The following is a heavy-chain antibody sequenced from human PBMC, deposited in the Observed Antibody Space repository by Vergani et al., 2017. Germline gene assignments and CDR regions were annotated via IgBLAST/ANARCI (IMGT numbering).Heavy chain of an antibody. Sequence: QVQLQESGPGLVKPSETLSLTCTVSGGSITNNFWSWIRRPPGKGLEWIGYIHHSGATNSKSSLRSRVSISIDTSKSSFSLRLSSVTTADTAMYYCAREVASGYDGAWYSGTGMDVWGQGTTVTVSS. D-gene: IGHD2-21*02. CDR3: AREVASGYDGAWYSGTGMDV. V-gene: IGHV4-59*01. J-gene: IGHJ6*01. CDR2: IHHSGAT. CDR1: GGSITNNF.